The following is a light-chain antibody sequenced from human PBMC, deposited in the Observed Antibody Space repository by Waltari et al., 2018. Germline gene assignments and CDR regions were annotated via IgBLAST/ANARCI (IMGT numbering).Light chain of an antibody. V-gene: IGLV3-19*01. CDR3: SSRDSSGDHVL. Sequence: SSELTQDPAVSVALGQTVRITCQGDSLRSYYASWYQQKPGQAPVLVIYGKSSRPSGIPNRFSGSSSGNTASLTITGAQAEDEADYDCSSRDSSGDHVLFGGGTKLTVL. CDR2: GKS. CDR1: SLRSYY. J-gene: IGLJ2*01.